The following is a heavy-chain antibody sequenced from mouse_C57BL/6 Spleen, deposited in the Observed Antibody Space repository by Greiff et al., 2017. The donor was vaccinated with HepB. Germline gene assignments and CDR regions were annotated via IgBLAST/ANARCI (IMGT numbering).Heavy chain of an antibody. Sequence: VQLQQPGAELVKPGASVKLSCKASGYTFTSYWMQWVKQSPGQGLEWIGEIDPSDSYTNYNQKFKGKATLTVDTSSSTAYMQLSSLTSEDSAVYYCARSGSWGYFDVWGTGTTVTVSS. CDR2: IDPSDSYT. CDR1: GYTFTSYW. D-gene: IGHD4-1*01. CDR3: ARSGSWGYFDV. V-gene: IGHV1-50*01. J-gene: IGHJ1*03.